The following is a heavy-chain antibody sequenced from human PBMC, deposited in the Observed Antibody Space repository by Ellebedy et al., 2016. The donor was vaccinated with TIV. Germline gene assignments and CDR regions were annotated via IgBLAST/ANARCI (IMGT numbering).Heavy chain of an antibody. CDR2: INQDGSQT. V-gene: IGHV3-7*01. CDR3: ARDFSGNSYDDEFIDY. Sequence: GESLKISCAASGFSFSSYWMTWVRLAPGKGLEWVANINQDGSQTYHVDSVKGRFTISRDNAKNSVYLQVNSLRAEDTAVYYCARDFSGNSYDDEFIDYWGQGTLVTVSS. J-gene: IGHJ4*02. D-gene: IGHD1-26*01. CDR1: GFSFSSYW.